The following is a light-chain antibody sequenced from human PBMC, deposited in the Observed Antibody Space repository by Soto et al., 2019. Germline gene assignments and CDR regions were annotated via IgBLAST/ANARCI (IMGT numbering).Light chain of an antibody. CDR1: SGHSSYA. J-gene: IGLJ3*02. V-gene: IGLV4-69*01. CDR3: QTWGTGMGV. Sequence: QPVLTQSPSASASLGASVKLTCTLRSGHSSYAIAWHQQQPEKGPRYLMKLNSDGSHNKGDGIPDRFSGSSSGAERYLTISSLQSEDEADYYCQTWGTGMGVFGGGTKLTVL. CDR2: LNSDGSH.